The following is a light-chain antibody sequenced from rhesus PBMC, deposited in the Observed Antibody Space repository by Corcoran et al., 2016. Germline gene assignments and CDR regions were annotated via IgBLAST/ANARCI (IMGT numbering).Light chain of an antibody. V-gene: IGKV1-22*01. CDR3: LQYSSSPLT. CDR1: HSISSG. Sequence: DIQMTQSPSSLSASVGDTVTITCRASHSISSGLDWNQQKPGKAPKILIYKASILQSGGPSRFSGGGAGTVFTLTISSLQPEDFATYYCLQYSSSPLTFGGGTKVEIK. CDR2: KAS. J-gene: IGKJ4*01.